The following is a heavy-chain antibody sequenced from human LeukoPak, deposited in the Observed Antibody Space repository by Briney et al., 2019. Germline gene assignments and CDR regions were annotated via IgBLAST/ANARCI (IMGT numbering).Heavy chain of an antibody. D-gene: IGHD6-19*01. CDR3: ARSRSGWHYFDY. J-gene: IGHJ4*02. V-gene: IGHV3-48*01. CDR1: GFTSSAYD. Sequence: GGSLRLSCAASGFTSSAYDMKWVRQAPGKGLEWISYISRTSTTIFYADSVKGRFTISRDNAKNSLYLQMNSLRAEDTAIYYCARSRSGWHYFDYWGQGTLVTVSS. CDR2: ISRTSTTI.